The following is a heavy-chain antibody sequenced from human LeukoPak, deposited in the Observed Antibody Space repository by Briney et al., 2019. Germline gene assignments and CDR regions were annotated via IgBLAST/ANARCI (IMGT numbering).Heavy chain of an antibody. CDR2: INPNSGGT. Sequence: ASVKVSCKASGYTFTGYYMHWVRRAPGQGLEWMGWINPNSGGTNYAQKFQGRATMTRDTSISTAYMELSRLRSDDTAVYYCARADYGDYSTFDYWGQGTLVTVSS. CDR3: ARADYGDYSTFDY. V-gene: IGHV1-2*02. J-gene: IGHJ4*02. CDR1: GYTFTGYY. D-gene: IGHD4-17*01.